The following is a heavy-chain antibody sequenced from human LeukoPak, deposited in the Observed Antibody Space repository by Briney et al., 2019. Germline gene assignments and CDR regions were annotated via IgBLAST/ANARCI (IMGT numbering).Heavy chain of an antibody. Sequence: GGSLRLSCAASGFTFRNYWMGWVRQAPGKGLEWVANTKPDGSAEYYADSVRGRFTTSRDNANNFLYLQLNSLRAEDTAVYYCARGGGLNTNFDYWGQGTLVTVSS. CDR1: GFTFRNYW. CDR3: ARGGGLNTNFDY. D-gene: IGHD2-15*01. CDR2: TKPDGSAE. J-gene: IGHJ4*02. V-gene: IGHV3-7*01.